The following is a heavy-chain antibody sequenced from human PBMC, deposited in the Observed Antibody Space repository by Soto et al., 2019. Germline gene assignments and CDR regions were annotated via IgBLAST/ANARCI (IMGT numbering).Heavy chain of an antibody. V-gene: IGHV3-48*01. CDR3: ARSGLPLDY. D-gene: IGHD3-10*01. CDR1: GFTLSSYS. J-gene: IGHJ4*02. CDR2: ISSSSSTI. Sequence: EVQLVESGGGLVQPGGSLRLSCAASGFTLSSYSMNWVRQAPGKGLEWVSYISSSSSTIYYADSVKGRFTISRDNAKNSLYLQMNSLRAEDTAVYYCARSGLPLDYWGQGTLVTVSS.